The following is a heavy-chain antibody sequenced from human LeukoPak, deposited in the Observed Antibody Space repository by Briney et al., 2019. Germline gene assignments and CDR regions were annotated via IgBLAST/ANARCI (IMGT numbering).Heavy chain of an antibody. V-gene: IGHV4-59*05. Sequence: GSLRLSCAVSGFTVSSNYMSWIRQPPGKGLEWIGSIYYSGSTYYNPSLKSRVTISVDTSKNQFSLKLSSVTAADTAVYYCADFDSSGRRGFCYWGQGTLVTVSS. CDR1: GFTVSSNY. D-gene: IGHD6-19*01. CDR3: ADFDSSGRRGFCY. J-gene: IGHJ4*02. CDR2: IYYSGST.